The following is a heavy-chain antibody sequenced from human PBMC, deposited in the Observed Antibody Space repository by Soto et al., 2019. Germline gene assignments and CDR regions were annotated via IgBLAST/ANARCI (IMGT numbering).Heavy chain of an antibody. Sequence: SETLSLTCAVYGGSFSGYYWSWIRQPPGKGLEWIGEINHSGSTNYNPSLRSRVTISVDTSKNQFSLKLSSVTAADTAVYYCARTPYYYMDVWGKGTTVTVSS. J-gene: IGHJ6*03. V-gene: IGHV4-34*01. CDR3: ARTPYYYMDV. CDR1: GGSFSGYY. CDR2: INHSGST.